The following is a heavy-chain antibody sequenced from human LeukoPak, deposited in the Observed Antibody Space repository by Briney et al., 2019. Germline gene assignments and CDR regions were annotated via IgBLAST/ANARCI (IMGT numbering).Heavy chain of an antibody. Sequence: PGGSLRLSCAASGFTGSSNYMSWVRQAPGKGLEWVSIISGGGGTYYANSVKDRFTISGDNSKSTLYLQMKSLRVEDTAVYYCASRDKGYYYGLDVWGQGTTVTVAS. V-gene: IGHV3-66*01. D-gene: IGHD5-24*01. CDR2: ISGGGGT. CDR3: ASRDKGYYYGLDV. CDR1: GFTGSSNY. J-gene: IGHJ6*02.